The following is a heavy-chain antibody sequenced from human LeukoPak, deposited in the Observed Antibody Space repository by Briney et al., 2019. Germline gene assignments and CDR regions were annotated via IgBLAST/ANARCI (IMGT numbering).Heavy chain of an antibody. CDR2: ISGSGDST. CDR1: GLIFDTHT. J-gene: IGHJ6*02. D-gene: IGHD1-14*01. Sequence: GGSLRLSCTASGLIFDTHTLTWVRQAPGKGLEWVASISGSGDSTNYGDSVKGRFTISRDNFKRTVHLEMSNLRADDTAMYYCVRRAAVRGMDFWGLGTTVIVSS. V-gene: IGHV3-23*01. CDR3: VRRAAVRGMDF.